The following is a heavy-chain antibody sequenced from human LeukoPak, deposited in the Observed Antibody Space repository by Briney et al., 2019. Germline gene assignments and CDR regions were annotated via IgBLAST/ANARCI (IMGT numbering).Heavy chain of an antibody. CDR2: ISYDGSIK. Sequence: GRSLRLSCAASGFSFSNYAMHWVRQTPGKGLEWVAVISYDGSIKYYADSVKGRFTISRDNSKNTLYLQINSLRPEDTALFYCARDQFRRPFGGMDVWGQGTTVTVSS. D-gene: IGHD3-3*01. V-gene: IGHV3-30*04. CDR1: GFSFSNYA. CDR3: ARDQFRRPFGGMDV. J-gene: IGHJ6*02.